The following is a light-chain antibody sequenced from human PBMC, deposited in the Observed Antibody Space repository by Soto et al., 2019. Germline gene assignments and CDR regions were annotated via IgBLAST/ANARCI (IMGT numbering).Light chain of an antibody. CDR3: QQSYSTPRT. CDR1: QTIDSY. Sequence: DIQLTQSPPSLSATVGDRVTITCRASQTIDSYLNWYQQRPGKAPELLIYFTSRLQSGVPSRFSGSGSGTDFTLTINSLQFEDSATYYCQQSYSTPRTFGPGTKVDL. J-gene: IGKJ3*01. CDR2: FTS. V-gene: IGKV1-39*01.